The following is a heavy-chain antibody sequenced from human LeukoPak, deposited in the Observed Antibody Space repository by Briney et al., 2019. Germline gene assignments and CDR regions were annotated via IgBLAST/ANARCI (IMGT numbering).Heavy chain of an antibody. CDR3: ARVARDILTGYYIPNYFDY. Sequence: ASVKVSCKASGGTFSSYAISWVRQAPGQGLEWMGGIIPIFGTANYAQKFQGRVTITTDESTSTAYMELSSLRSEDTAVYYCARVARDILTGYYIPNYFDYWGQGTLVTVSS. J-gene: IGHJ4*02. V-gene: IGHV1-69*05. CDR1: GGTFSSYA. D-gene: IGHD3-9*01. CDR2: IIPIFGTA.